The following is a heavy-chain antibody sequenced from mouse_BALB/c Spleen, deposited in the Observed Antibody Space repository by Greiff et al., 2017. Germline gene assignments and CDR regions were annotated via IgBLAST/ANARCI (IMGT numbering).Heavy chain of an antibody. CDR1: GYSITSDYA. Sequence: VQLKESGPGLVKPSQSLSLTCTVTGYSITSDYAWNWIRQFPGNKLEWMGYISYSGSTSYNPSLKSRISITRDTSKNQFFLQLNSVTTEDTATYYCAKDYDGNFDVWGAGTTVTVSS. CDR2: ISYSGST. CDR3: AKDYDGNFDV. V-gene: IGHV3-2*02. D-gene: IGHD2-3*01. J-gene: IGHJ1*01.